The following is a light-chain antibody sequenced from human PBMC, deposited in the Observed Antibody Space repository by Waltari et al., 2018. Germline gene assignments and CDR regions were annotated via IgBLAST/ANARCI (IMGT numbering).Light chain of an antibody. CDR2: EGV. J-gene: IGLJ2*01. Sequence: QTALTQPASVSGSPGQSITISCAGATNNIGTYNLVSWYQQHPDKAPKLIIFEGVKRPSVVSNRFSGSKSGNTASLTISGLQTEDEADYYCCSYRGNSTFVFGGGTKLTVL. CDR1: TNNIGTYNL. V-gene: IGLV2-23*03. CDR3: CSYRGNSTFV.